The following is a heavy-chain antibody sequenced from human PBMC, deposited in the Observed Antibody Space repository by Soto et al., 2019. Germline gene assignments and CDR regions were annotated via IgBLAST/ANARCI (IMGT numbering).Heavy chain of an antibody. Sequence: SVKVSCKASGRTFSSYAISWVRQAPGQGLEWMGGIIPIFGTANYAQKFQGRVTITADESTSTAYMELSSLRSEDTAVYYCATRADSYDSSWFDPWGQGTLVTVSS. V-gene: IGHV1-69*13. CDR1: GRTFSSYA. CDR2: IIPIFGTA. CDR3: ATRADSYDSSWFDP. D-gene: IGHD3-3*01. J-gene: IGHJ5*02.